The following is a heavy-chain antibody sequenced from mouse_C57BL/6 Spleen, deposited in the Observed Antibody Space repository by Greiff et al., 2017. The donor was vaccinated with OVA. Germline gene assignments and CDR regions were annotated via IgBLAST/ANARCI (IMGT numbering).Heavy chain of an antibody. J-gene: IGHJ3*01. D-gene: IGHD4-1*01. CDR1: GYTFTDYY. CDR2: INPNNGGT. V-gene: IGHV1-26*01. CDR3: ARGWDGWFAY. Sequence: VQLQQSGPELVKPGASVKISCKASGYTFTDYYMNWVKQSHGKSLEWIGDINPNNGGTSYNQKFKGKATLTVDKSSSTAYMELRSLTSEDSAVYYCARGWDGWFAYWGQGTLVTVSA.